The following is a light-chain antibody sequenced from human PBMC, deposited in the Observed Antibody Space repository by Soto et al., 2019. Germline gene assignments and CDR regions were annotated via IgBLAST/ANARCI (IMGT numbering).Light chain of an antibody. CDR3: QQYRSSPRT. J-gene: IGKJ4*01. V-gene: IGKV3-20*01. CDR1: QSVSSSY. CDR2: GAT. Sequence: EIVLTQSPGTLSLSPGERATLSCRASQSVSSSYLAWYQQKPGQAPRLIIYGATSRATGIPDRFSGSGSGADFTLTISRLEPEDFAVYYCQQYRSSPRTFGGGTKVEIK.